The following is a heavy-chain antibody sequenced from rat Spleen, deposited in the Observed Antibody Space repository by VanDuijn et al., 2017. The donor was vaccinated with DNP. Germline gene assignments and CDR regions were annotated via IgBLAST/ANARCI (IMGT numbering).Heavy chain of an antibody. CDR1: GFTFSDFY. CDR2: ISYNGGTP. V-gene: IGHV5-7*01. D-gene: IGHD1-12*01. Sequence: EVQLVESDGGLVQPGRSLKLSCAASGFTFSDFYMAWVRQAPTKGLEWVATISYNGGTPYYRYSLKGRFTNSRDNAQSTLYLQMDSLRSEDTATYYCARHRTIMPYYYAMDAWGQGASVTVSS. J-gene: IGHJ4*01. CDR3: ARHRTIMPYYYAMDA.